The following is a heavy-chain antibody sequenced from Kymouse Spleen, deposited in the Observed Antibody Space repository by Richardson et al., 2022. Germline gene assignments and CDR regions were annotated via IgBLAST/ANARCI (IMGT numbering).Heavy chain of an antibody. V-gene: IGHV3-30*18. CDR2: ISYDGSNK. Sequence: QVQLVESGGGVVQPGRSLRLSCAASGFTFSSYGMHWVRQAPGKGLEWVAVISYDGSNKYYADSVKGRFTISRDNSKNTLYLQMNSLRAEDTAVYYCAKRGNWNYFDYWGQGTLVTVSS. CDR3: AKRGNWNYFDY. J-gene: IGHJ4*02. CDR1: GFTFSSYG. D-gene: IGHD1-20*01,IGHD1-7*01.